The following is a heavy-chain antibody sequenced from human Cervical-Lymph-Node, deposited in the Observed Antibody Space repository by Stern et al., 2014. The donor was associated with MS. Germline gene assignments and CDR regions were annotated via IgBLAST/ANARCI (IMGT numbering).Heavy chain of an antibody. J-gene: IGHJ3*02. CDR1: GFTFSSYG. D-gene: IGHD3-16*01. CDR3: ASLVLGGAFDI. Sequence: VQLVQSGGGVVQPGRSLRLSCAASGFTFSSYGMHWVRQAPGKGLEWVAVIWYDGSNKYYADSVKGRFTISRDNSKNTLYLQMNSLRAEDTAVYYCASLVLGGAFDIWGQGTMVTVSS. V-gene: IGHV3-33*01. CDR2: IWYDGSNK.